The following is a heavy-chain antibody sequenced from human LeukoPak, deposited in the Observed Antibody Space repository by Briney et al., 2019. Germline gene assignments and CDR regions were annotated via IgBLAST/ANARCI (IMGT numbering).Heavy chain of an antibody. Sequence: PSETLSLTCAVSGGSISSGGYSWSWIRQPPGKGLEWIGYIYHSGSTYYNPSLKSRVTISVDRSKNQFSLKLSSVTAADTAVYYCARTRGFGELDNWFDPRGQGTLVTVSS. CDR3: ARTRGFGELDNWFDP. CDR1: GGSISSGGYS. D-gene: IGHD3-10*01. V-gene: IGHV4-30-2*01. J-gene: IGHJ5*02. CDR2: IYHSGST.